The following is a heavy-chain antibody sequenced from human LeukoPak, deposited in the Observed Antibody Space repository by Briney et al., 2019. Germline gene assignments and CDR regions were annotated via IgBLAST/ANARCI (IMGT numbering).Heavy chain of an antibody. D-gene: IGHD1-1*01. CDR1: GFTFSSYS. CDR2: ISSSSSYI. V-gene: IGHV3-21*01. CDR3: ARDLSTRLHY. J-gene: IGHJ4*02. Sequence: GGSLRLSCAASGFTFSSYSVNWVRQAPGKGLEWVSSISSSSSYIYYADSVKGRFTIPRDNAKNSLYLQMNSLRAEDTAVYYCARDLSTRLHYWGQGTLVNVSS.